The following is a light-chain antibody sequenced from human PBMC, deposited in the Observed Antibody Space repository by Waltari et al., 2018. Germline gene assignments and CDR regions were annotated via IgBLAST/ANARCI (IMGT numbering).Light chain of an antibody. CDR3: QQRRNWPLT. Sequence: EIVFTQSPAPLSLSPGERATLSCRASQSVNWYLAWYQQRPGQAPRLLIFDTSNRATGIPARFSGSGSETDFTLTISSLEPDDSAVYYCQQRRNWPLTFGGGTKVEIK. CDR1: QSVNWY. J-gene: IGKJ4*01. CDR2: DTS. V-gene: IGKV3-11*01.